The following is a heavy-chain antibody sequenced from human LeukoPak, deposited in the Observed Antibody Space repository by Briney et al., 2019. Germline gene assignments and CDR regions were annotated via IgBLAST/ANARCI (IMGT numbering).Heavy chain of an antibody. CDR2: IYSGGST. V-gene: IGHV3-53*01. D-gene: IGHD4-17*01. CDR1: GFTVSSNY. Sequence: PGGSLRLSCAASGFTVSSNYMSWVRQAPGKGLQWVSIIYSGGSTYYADSVKGRLTISRDNSKNTPYLQMNSLRAEDTAVYYCARDLGASYYYSMDVWGQGTTVTVSS. J-gene: IGHJ6*02. CDR3: ARDLGASYYYSMDV.